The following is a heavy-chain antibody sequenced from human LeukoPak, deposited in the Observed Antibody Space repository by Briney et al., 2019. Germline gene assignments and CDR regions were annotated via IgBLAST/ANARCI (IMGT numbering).Heavy chain of an antibody. CDR1: GFMFSNYG. V-gene: IGHV3-33*01. J-gene: IGHJ6*03. CDR2: VWATGTKK. Sequence: GGSLRLSCVASGFMFSNYGMHWVRQAPGKGLEWVAVVWATGTKKDYADSVKGRFTISRDNTKNTLYLQMNSLRAEDTAVYYCARKRDGSGTYFINYFYYYYMDVWGKGTTVTVTS. CDR3: ARKRDGSGTYFINYFYYYYMDV. D-gene: IGHD3-10*01.